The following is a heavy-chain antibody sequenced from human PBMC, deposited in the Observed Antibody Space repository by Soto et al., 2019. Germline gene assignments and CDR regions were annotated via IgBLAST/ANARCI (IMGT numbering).Heavy chain of an antibody. CDR3: AREDILGARSFDY. V-gene: IGHV3-48*02. CDR1: GFTFSGYS. CDR2: ISSGSKTI. J-gene: IGHJ4*02. Sequence: EVQLVESGGGLVQWGGSPRLSCAASGFTFSGYSVNWVRQAPGKGLEWVSYISSGSKTIYYAESVKGRFTVSRDNARNSQYLQMNSLRDEDTAVYYCAREDILGARSFDYWGQGTLVTVSS. D-gene: IGHD1-26*01.